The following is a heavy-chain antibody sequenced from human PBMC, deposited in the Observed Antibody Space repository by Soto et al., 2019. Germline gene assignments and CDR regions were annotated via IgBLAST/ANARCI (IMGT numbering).Heavy chain of an antibody. Sequence: PGESLKISCKGSGYSFTSYWIGWVRQMPGKGLEWMGIIYPGDSDTRYSPSFQGQVTISADKSISTAYLQWSSLKASDTAMYYCARHGSDYGSGSNGGGYYYYYMDVWGKGTTVTVSS. CDR3: ARHGSDYGSGSNGGGYYYYYMDV. V-gene: IGHV5-51*01. J-gene: IGHJ6*03. CDR2: IYPGDSDT. D-gene: IGHD3-10*01. CDR1: GYSFTSYW.